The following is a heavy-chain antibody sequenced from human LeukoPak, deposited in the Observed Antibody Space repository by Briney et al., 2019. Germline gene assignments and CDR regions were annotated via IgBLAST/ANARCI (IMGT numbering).Heavy chain of an antibody. CDR3: ARDPYSYGFYYYYGMDV. Sequence: GGSLRLSCAASGFTFSSYSMNWVRQAPGKGLEWVSSISSSSSYIYYADSVKGRFTISRDNAKNSLYLQMNSLRAEDTAVYYCARDPYSYGFYYYYGMDVWGQGTTVTVSS. V-gene: IGHV3-21*01. J-gene: IGHJ6*02. CDR1: GFTFSSYS. CDR2: ISSSSSYI. D-gene: IGHD5-18*01.